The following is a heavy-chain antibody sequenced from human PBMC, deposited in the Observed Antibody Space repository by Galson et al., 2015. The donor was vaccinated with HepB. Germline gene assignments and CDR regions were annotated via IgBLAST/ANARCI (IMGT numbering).Heavy chain of an antibody. CDR3: ARRISLVRGIITKPDYYYGMDV. V-gene: IGHV3-15*01. D-gene: IGHD3-10*01. CDR2: IKSKTDGGTT. Sequence: SLRLSCAASGSTFNNAWMSWVRQAPGKGLEWVGRIKSKTDGGTTDYAAPVKGRFSISREDSKNILYLQMDSLRAEDTAVYYCARRISLVRGIITKPDYYYGMDVWGQGTTVTVAS. CDR1: GSTFNNAW. J-gene: IGHJ6*02.